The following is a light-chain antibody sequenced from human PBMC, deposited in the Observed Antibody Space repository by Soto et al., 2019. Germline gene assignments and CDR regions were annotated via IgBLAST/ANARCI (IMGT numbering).Light chain of an antibody. J-gene: IGKJ5*01. Sequence: DIQMTQSPSSLSGSVGDRVTITCRASESISRHLNWYQQKPGKAPKLLIYAPSSLQNGVPSRFRGGGSGTDFTLTISNLQPEDFATYYCQQTYTTLSITFGQGTRLDIK. CDR3: QQTYTTLSIT. CDR2: APS. CDR1: ESISRH. V-gene: IGKV1-39*01.